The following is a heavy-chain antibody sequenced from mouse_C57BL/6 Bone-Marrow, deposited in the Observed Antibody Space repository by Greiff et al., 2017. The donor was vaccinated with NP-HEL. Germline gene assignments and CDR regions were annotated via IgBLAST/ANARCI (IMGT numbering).Heavy chain of an antibody. CDR3: TRRLVTTGDDV. CDR1: GYTFTDYE. D-gene: IGHD2-2*01. J-gene: IGHJ1*03. V-gene: IGHV1-15*01. CDR2: IDPETGGT. Sequence: QVQLQQSGAELVRPGASVTLSCKASGYTFTDYEMHWVKQTPVHGLEWIRAIDPETGGTAYNQKFKGKAILTADKSSSTAYMELRSLTSEDSAVYYCTRRLVTTGDDVWGTGTTVTVSS.